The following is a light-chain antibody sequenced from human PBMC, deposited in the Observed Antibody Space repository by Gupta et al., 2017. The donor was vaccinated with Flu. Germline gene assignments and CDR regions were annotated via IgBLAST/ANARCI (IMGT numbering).Light chain of an antibody. V-gene: IGKV1-8*01. CDR3: QQYYSDPPIFT. Sequence: AIRMTQSPSSFSASTGDRVTITCRASQGISSYLAWYQQKPGKAPKLLIYAASTLQSGVPSRFSGSGAGTDFTLTISCLQSEDFATYYCQQYYSDPPIFTFGHGTKVDIK. CDR1: QGISSY. J-gene: IGKJ3*01. CDR2: AAS.